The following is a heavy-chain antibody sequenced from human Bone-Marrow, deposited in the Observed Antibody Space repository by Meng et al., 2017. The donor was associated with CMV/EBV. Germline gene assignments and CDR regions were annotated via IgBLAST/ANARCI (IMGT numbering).Heavy chain of an antibody. CDR2: INHSGST. Sequence: SETLSLTCAVYGGSFSGYYWSWIRQPPGKGLEWIGEINHSGSTNYIPSLKSRVTISVDTSKNQFSLKLSSVTAADTAVYYCASNRVAAAGPSGMDGWGQGTTVTVSS. V-gene: IGHV4-34*01. CDR1: GGSFSGYY. CDR3: ASNRVAAAGPSGMDG. J-gene: IGHJ6*02. D-gene: IGHD6-13*01.